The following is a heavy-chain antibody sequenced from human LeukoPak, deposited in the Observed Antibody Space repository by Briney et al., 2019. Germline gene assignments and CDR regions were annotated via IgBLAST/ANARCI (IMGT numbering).Heavy chain of an antibody. CDR3: ARDLVVADAFDY. D-gene: IGHD2-15*01. CDR1: GGSISSYY. Sequence: SETLPLTCTVSGGSISSYYWSWIRQPAGKGLEWIGRIYTSGSTNYNPSLKSRVTMSVDTSKNQFSLKLSSVTAADTAVYYCARDLVVADAFDYWGQGTLVTVSS. CDR2: IYTSGST. J-gene: IGHJ4*02. V-gene: IGHV4-4*07.